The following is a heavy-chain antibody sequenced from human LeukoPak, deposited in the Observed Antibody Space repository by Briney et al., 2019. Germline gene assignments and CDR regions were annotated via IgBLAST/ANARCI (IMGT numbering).Heavy chain of an antibody. CDR1: GFTFSSYA. J-gene: IGHJ4*02. CDR2: ISGSGGST. V-gene: IGHV3-23*01. Sequence: GGSLRLSCAASGFTFSSYAMSWVRQAPGKGLEWVSAISGSGGSTYYADSVKGRFTISRDNSKNTLYLQMNSLRAEDTAVYYCAKDMSAVYCSGGSCYPLDYWGQGTLVTASS. D-gene: IGHD2-15*01. CDR3: AKDMSAVYCSGGSCYPLDY.